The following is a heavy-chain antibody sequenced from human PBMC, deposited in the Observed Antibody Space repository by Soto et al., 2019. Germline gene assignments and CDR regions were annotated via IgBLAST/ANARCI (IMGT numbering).Heavy chain of an antibody. Sequence: EVQLVESGGGLVQPGRSLRLSCAASGFTFDDYAMHWVRQAPGKGLEWVSGISWNSGSIGYADSVKGRFTISRDNAKNSLYLQMNSLRAEDTALYYCAKDKIYGGEYYYYGMDVWGQGTTVTVSS. CDR1: GFTFDDYA. V-gene: IGHV3-9*01. CDR2: ISWNSGSI. J-gene: IGHJ6*02. CDR3: AKDKIYGGEYYYYGMDV. D-gene: IGHD2-21*01.